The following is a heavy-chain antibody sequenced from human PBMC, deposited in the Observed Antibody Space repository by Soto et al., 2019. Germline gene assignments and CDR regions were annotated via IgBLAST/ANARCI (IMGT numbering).Heavy chain of an antibody. Sequence: SETLSLTCAVSGGSISSGGYSWSWIRQPPGKGLEWIGYIYHSGNTYYNPSLKSRVTISVDRSKNQFSLKLSSVTAADTAVYYCARGKATPYHNWFDPWGQGTLVTVSS. D-gene: IGHD5-12*01. CDR2: IYHSGNT. V-gene: IGHV4-30-2*01. CDR1: GGSISSGGYS. CDR3: ARGKATPYHNWFDP. J-gene: IGHJ5*02.